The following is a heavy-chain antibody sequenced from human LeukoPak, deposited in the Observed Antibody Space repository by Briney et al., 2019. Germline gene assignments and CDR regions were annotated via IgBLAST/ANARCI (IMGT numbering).Heavy chain of an antibody. V-gene: IGHV3-74*01. CDR2: INSDGSTT. Sequence: PGGSLRLSCAASGFTFSSYWMHRVRQAPGKGLVWVSGINSDGSTTNYADSVKGRFTISRDNARNTLYLQMNSLRAEDTAVYYCANYNGDYLDYWGQGTLVAVSS. D-gene: IGHD5-24*01. CDR1: GFTFSSYW. CDR3: ANYNGDYLDY. J-gene: IGHJ4*02.